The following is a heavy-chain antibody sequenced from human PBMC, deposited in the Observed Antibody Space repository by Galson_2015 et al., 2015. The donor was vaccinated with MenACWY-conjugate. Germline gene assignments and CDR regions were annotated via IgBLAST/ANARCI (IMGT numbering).Heavy chain of an antibody. J-gene: IGHJ6*02. V-gene: IGHV3-7*03. CDR1: GFTFRNYW. Sequence: SLRLSCAASGFTFRNYWMKWVRQAPGKGLEWVASIMRDGSEKYYVDSVKGRFTISRDNPKNSMYLEMNSLRAEDTAVYDCASGHYGMDVWGQGTPVTASS. CDR2: IMRDGSEK. CDR3: ASGHYGMDV.